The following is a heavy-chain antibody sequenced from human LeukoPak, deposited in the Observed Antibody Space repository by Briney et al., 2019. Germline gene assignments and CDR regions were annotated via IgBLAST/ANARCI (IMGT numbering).Heavy chain of an antibody. V-gene: IGHV3-30*02. CDR1: GFTFSNYA. Sequence: PGGSLRLSCAASGFTFSNYAMSWVRQAPGKGLEWLAFIRYDGGNQYYADSVKGRFTISRDNYKNTLSLQMNSLRVEDMAVYYCAKDGDDGIESWGQGTLVTVSS. CDR2: IRYDGGNQ. J-gene: IGHJ4*02. CDR3: AKDGDDGIES. D-gene: IGHD7-27*01.